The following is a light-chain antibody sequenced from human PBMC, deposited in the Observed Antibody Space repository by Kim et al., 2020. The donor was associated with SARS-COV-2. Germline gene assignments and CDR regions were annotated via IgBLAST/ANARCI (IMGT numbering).Light chain of an antibody. CDR3: HQYGGSPRT. V-gene: IGKV3-20*01. J-gene: IGKJ2*01. Sequence: LSPGGGAAPTCRGTQSVPGSYLAWFQQKPGQTPRLLIYDASNRATGIPDRFSGSGSGTDFTLTISRLEPEDFAVYYCHQYGGSPRTFGQGTKLEI. CDR1: QSVPGSY. CDR2: DAS.